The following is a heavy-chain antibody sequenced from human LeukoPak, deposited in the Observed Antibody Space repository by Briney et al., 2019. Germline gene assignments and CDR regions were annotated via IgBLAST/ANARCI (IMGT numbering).Heavy chain of an antibody. CDR2: KWIDGSNK. CDR3: ARDPGYCFNGVCHDDAFDI. CDR1: GFTFRRYG. D-gene: IGHD2-8*01. Sequence: PGRSRRLSCETSGFTFRRYGMHWVRQAPGKGLEWVAPKWIDGSNKYYADAVKGRFTISRDNSKNTLYLEMNSLRAEDTAVYYCARDPGYCFNGVCHDDAFDIWGQGTMVTVSS. V-gene: IGHV3-33*01. J-gene: IGHJ3*02.